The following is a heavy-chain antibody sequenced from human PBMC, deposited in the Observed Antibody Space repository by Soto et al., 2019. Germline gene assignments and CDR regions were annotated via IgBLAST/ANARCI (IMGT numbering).Heavy chain of an antibody. D-gene: IGHD6-13*01. J-gene: IGHJ5*02. CDR3: ARDRGSAIAESYDP. Sequence: ASVKVSCKASGYTFTSYGISWVRQAPGQGLEWMGWISAYNGNTNYAQKLQGRVTMTTDTSTSTAYMELRSLRSDDTAVYYCARDRGSAIAESYDPWGQGTLVTVSS. CDR2: ISAYNGNT. V-gene: IGHV1-18*01. CDR1: GYTFTSYG.